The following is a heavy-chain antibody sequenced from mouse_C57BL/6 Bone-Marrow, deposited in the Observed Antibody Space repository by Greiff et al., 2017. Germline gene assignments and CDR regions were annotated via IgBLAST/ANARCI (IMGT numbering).Heavy chain of an antibody. J-gene: IGHJ2*01. CDR3: ARRVTTVVAHFDY. V-gene: IGHV1-18*01. Sequence: EVQLQQSGPELVKPGASVKIPCKASGYTFTDYNMDWVKQSHGKSLEWIGDINPNNGGTIYNQKFKGKATLTVDKSSSTAYMELRSLTSEDTAVYYCARRVTTVVAHFDYWGQGTTLTVSS. D-gene: IGHD1-1*01. CDR1: GYTFTDYN. CDR2: INPNNGGT.